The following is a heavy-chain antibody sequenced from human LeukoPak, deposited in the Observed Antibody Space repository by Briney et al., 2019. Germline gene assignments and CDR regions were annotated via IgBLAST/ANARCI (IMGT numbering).Heavy chain of an antibody. CDR1: GFTFSSYG. D-gene: IGHD2/OR15-2a*01. CDR3: AREGPRGNSQFDY. Sequence: GALRLSCAASGFTFSSYGMHWVRQAPGKGLEWVALIWYDGSNKYYTDSVKGRLTISRDNSKNTLYLQMNSLRAEDTAVYYCAREGPRGNSQFDYWGQGTLVTVSS. V-gene: IGHV3-33*01. CDR2: IWYDGSNK. J-gene: IGHJ4*02.